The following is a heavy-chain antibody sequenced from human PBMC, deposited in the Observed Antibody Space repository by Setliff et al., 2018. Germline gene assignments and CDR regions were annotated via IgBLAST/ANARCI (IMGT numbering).Heavy chain of an antibody. CDR3: ARAYYYASGNSHNYYMDV. Sequence: PSETLSLTCTVSGGGSINNYYWSWVRQSPGKGLEWIGFVHFGGDTNYNPSLKSRVTMSADTSNNQLSLKLTSLSAADTAVYYCARAYYYASGNSHNYYMDVWGKGTAVTSP. D-gene: IGHD3-10*01. CDR2: VHFGGDT. V-gene: IGHV4-59*08. J-gene: IGHJ6*03. CDR1: GGGSINNYY.